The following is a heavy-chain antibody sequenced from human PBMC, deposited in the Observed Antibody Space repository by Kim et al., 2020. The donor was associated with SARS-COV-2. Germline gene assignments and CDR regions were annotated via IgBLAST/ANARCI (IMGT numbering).Heavy chain of an antibody. Sequence: SETLSLTCAAYGGSFSGYYWSWIRQPPGKGLEWIGEINHSGSTNYNPSLKSRVTISVDTSKNQFSLKLSSVTAADTAVYYCARGIFGASFDWFDPWGQGT. CDR1: GGSFSGYY. CDR3: ARGIFGASFDWFDP. V-gene: IGHV4-34*01. D-gene: IGHD3-3*01. CDR2: INHSGST. J-gene: IGHJ5*02.